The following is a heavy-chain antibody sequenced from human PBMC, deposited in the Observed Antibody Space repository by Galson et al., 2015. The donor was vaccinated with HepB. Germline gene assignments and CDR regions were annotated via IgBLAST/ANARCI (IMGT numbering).Heavy chain of an antibody. J-gene: IGHJ2*01. CDR2: IGTAGDS. Sequence: SLRLSCAASGFTFTNHDMHWVRQGTGKGLEWVSAIGTAGDSYYPDQVKGRFTISKENAKKSLYRQMNSLRAGDTAVYFCARALAGSARGLDWYFDLWGRGTLVTVSS. CDR1: GFTFTNHD. D-gene: IGHD1-26*01. CDR3: ARALAGSARGLDWYFDL. V-gene: IGHV3-13*01.